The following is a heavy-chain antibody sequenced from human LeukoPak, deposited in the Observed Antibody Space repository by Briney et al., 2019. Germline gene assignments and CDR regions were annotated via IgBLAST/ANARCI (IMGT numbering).Heavy chain of an antibody. J-gene: IGHJ4*02. D-gene: IGHD2-15*01. V-gene: IGHV3-23*01. Sequence: GGSLRLSCAASGSTFSSSAMSWVLQAPGEGLEWVSAISNNGGYTYYADSVQGRFTISRDNSKSTLCLQMNSLRAEDTAVYYCAKQLGYCSDGSCYFPYWGQGTLVTVSS. CDR1: GSTFSSSA. CDR3: AKQLGYCSDGSCYFPY. CDR2: ISNNGGYT.